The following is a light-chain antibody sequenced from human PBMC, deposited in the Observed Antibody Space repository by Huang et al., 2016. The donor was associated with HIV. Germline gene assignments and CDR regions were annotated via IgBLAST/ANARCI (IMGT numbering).Light chain of an antibody. CDR1: QDISDY. J-gene: IGKJ2*01. CDR3: QQYSDYPRT. V-gene: IGKV1-16*01. CDR2: ATS. Sequence: DIQMTQSPSSLSASVGDRVTITCRASQDISDYLAWFQQKPGKAPKSLIFATSTLHSGVPSRFSGSGSGTAFTLTINSLQPEDFATYYCQQYSDYPRTFGQGTKLDIK.